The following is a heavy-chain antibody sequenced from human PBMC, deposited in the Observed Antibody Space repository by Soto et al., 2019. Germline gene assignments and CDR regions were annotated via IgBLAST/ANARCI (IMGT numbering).Heavy chain of an antibody. CDR1: GGTFSSYA. J-gene: IGHJ6*02. Sequence: SVKVSCKASGGTFSSYAISWVRQTPGQGLEWMGGIIPIFGTANYAQKFQGRVTITADESTSTAYMELSSLRSEDTAVYYCARDPTYYYYGMDVWGQGTTVTVSS. V-gene: IGHV1-69*13. CDR3: ARDPTYYYYGMDV. CDR2: IIPIFGTA.